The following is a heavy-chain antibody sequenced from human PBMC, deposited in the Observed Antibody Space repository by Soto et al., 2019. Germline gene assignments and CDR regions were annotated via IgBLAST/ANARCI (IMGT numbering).Heavy chain of an antibody. CDR1: GYTFTSYG. CDR3: GRDLYQSVFYYGMDV. V-gene: IGHV1-18*01. CDR2: ISTYNGNT. Sequence: GASVKVSCKASGYTFTSYGISWVRQAPGQGLEWMGWISTYNGNTNYAQKLQGRVTMTTDTSTSTAYMEVRSLRSDDTAVYYCGRDLYQSVFYYGMDVWGQGTTVTVSS. D-gene: IGHD2-2*01. J-gene: IGHJ6*02.